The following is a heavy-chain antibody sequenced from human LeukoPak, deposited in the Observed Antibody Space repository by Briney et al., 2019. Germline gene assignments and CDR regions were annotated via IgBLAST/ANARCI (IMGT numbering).Heavy chain of an antibody. J-gene: IGHJ4*02. CDR1: GGSISSGGYY. CDR3: ARVCTMIVDQDYYFDY. D-gene: IGHD3-22*01. CDR2: IYYSGST. Sequence: PSETLSLTCTVSGGSISSGGYYWSWIRQHPGKGLEWIGYIYYSGSTYYNPSLKSRVTISVDTSKNQFSLKLSSVTAADTAVYYCARVCTMIVDQDYYFDYRGQGTLVTVSS. V-gene: IGHV4-31*03.